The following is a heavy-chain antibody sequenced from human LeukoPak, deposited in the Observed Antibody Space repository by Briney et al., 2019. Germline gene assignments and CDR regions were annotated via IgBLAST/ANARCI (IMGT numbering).Heavy chain of an antibody. D-gene: IGHD4-17*01. Sequence: GASVKVSCKASGYTFTGYAMHWVRQAPGQRLEWMGWINGGIGNTKYSPKFQGRVTMTRNTSISTAYMELSSLRSEDTAVYYCASLPSTVTTPSDYWGQGTLVTVSS. J-gene: IGHJ4*02. CDR1: GYTFTGYA. V-gene: IGHV1-3*01. CDR3: ASLPSTVTTPSDY. CDR2: INGGIGNT.